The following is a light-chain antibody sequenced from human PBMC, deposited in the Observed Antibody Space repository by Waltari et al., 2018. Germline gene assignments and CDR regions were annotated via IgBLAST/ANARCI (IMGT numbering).Light chain of an antibody. J-gene: IGKJ1*01. Sequence: EIVLTQSPGTLSLSPGESATLSCRASQSVRGSLAWYQQKAGQAPRLLIYGASSRATDIPDRFSGSGSGTDFSLTISRLEPEDFAVYYCQHYVRLPATFGQGTKVEIK. CDR3: QHYVRLPAT. V-gene: IGKV3-20*01. CDR2: GAS. CDR1: QSVRGS.